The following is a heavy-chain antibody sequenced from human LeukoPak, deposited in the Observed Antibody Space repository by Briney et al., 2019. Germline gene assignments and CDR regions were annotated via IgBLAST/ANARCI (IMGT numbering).Heavy chain of an antibody. CDR1: GYTFTGYY. V-gene: IGHV1-2*02. CDR2: INPNSGGT. CDR3: ARVSGYYGSGVESSWEELDY. D-gene: IGHD3-10*01. J-gene: IGHJ4*02. Sequence: ASVKLSCKASGYTFTGYYMHWVRQAPGQGLEWMGWINPNSGGTNYAQKFQGRVTMTRDTSISTAYMELSRLRSDDTAVYYCARVSGYYGSGVESSWEELDYWGQGTLVTVSS.